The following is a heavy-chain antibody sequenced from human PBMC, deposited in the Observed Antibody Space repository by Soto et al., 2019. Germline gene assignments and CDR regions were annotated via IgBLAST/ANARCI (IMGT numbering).Heavy chain of an antibody. J-gene: IGHJ3*02. CDR3: AHSGSSSWYRFVNI. CDR2: IYWDDDK. Sequence: QITLKESGPTLVKPTQTLTLTCTFSGFSLSTSGVGVGWIRQPPGKALEWLALIYWDDDKRYSPSLKSRLTIPKYTSNNLVVLTMTNMDPVDTATFYCAHSGSSSWYRFVNIWGQGTMVTVSS. V-gene: IGHV2-5*02. D-gene: IGHD6-13*01. CDR1: GFSLSTSGVG.